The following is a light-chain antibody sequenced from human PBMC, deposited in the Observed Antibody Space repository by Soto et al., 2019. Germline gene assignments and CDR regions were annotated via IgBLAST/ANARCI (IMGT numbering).Light chain of an antibody. CDR2: KAS. CDR3: QQYESFPRT. Sequence: DIQMTQSPSTLSASVGDRVTSTCRASQSINNWLAWYQQKPGKAPKLFIFKASTLEIGVPSRFSGSGYGTEFTLSISSLQPDDFATYFCQQYESFPRTFGQGPKLEL. CDR1: QSINNW. V-gene: IGKV1-5*03. J-gene: IGKJ1*01.